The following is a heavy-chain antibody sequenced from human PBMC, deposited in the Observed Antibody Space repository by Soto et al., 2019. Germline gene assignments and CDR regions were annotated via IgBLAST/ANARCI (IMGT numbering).Heavy chain of an antibody. Sequence: SXTLSLTCAVSGYSISSSNWWGWIRQPPGKGLEWIGYIYHSGSTYYNPSLKSRVTISVDRSKNQFSLKLSSVTAADTAVYYCARHNYYDSSGYGSHQYFQHWGQGTLVTXSS. CDR3: ARHNYYDSSGYGSHQYFQH. CDR1: GYSISSSNW. J-gene: IGHJ1*01. V-gene: IGHV4-28*01. CDR2: IYHSGST. D-gene: IGHD3-22*01.